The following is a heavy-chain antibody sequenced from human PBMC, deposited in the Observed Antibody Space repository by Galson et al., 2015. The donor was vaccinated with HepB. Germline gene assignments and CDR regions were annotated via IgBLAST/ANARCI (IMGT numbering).Heavy chain of an antibody. D-gene: IGHD1-26*01. Sequence: SLRLSCAASGFTFSSYAMSWVRQAPGKGLEWVSAISGSGDSTYYADSVKGRFTISRDNSKNTLYLQMNSLRAEDTAVYYCAKEPGIRIVGATSHFDYWGQGTLVTVSS. CDR3: AKEPGIRIVGATSHFDY. J-gene: IGHJ4*02. CDR1: GFTFSSYA. V-gene: IGHV3-23*01. CDR2: ISGSGDST.